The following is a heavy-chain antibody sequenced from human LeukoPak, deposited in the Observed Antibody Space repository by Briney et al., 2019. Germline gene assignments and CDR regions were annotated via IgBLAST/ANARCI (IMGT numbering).Heavy chain of an antibody. Sequence: GASVTVSCKASVGTFSSYAISWVRQAPGQGLEWMGGIIPIFGTANYAQKFQGRVTITADESTSTAYMELSSLRYEDTAVYYCASPLGQLPSYYFDYWGQGTLVTVSS. CDR3: ASPLGQLPSYYFDY. D-gene: IGHD2-2*01. CDR1: VGTFSSYA. CDR2: IIPIFGTA. V-gene: IGHV1-69*13. J-gene: IGHJ4*02.